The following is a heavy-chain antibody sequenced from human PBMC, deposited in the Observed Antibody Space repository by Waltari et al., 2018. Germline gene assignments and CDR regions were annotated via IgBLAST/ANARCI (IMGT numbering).Heavy chain of an antibody. CDR3: AKRGYTYGYDDAFDV. D-gene: IGHD5-18*01. J-gene: IGHJ3*01. Sequence: EAQLVESGGGLVQPGGSLTLSCAASGFRFGDYALHWVRQAPGKGLEWVSSVTWNGGSVGYADSVKGRFFISRDNAANSVYLQMNSLRSEDTALYFCAKRGYTYGYDDAFDVWGLGAMVTVSS. CDR1: GFRFGDYA. CDR2: VTWNGGSV. V-gene: IGHV3-9*01.